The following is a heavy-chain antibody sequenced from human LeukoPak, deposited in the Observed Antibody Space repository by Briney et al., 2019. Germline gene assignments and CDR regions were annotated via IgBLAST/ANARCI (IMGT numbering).Heavy chain of an antibody. D-gene: IGHD2-2*01. CDR2: ISGSGVTT. CDR1: GGSFSGYY. CDR3: AKDIVVVPAAVFDY. J-gene: IGHJ4*01. V-gene: IGHV3-23*01. Sequence: ETLSLTCAVYGGSFSGYYWSWVRQAPGKGLEWVSAISGSGVTTYYADSVKGRFTISRDSSKNTLYLQMNSLRAEDTAVYYCAKDIVVVPAAVFDYWGQGTLVTVSS.